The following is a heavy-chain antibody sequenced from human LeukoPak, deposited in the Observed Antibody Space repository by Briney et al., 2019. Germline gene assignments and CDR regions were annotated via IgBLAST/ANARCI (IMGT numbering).Heavy chain of an antibody. CDR1: GYTLTEIS. V-gene: IGHV1-24*01. Sequence: ASVKVSCTVSGYTLTEISMHWVRQAPGKGLEWMGGFDPEDGETIYAQKFQGRVTMTEDTSTDTAYMELSSLRSEDTAVYYCATSRSRFLEWANAFDIWGQGTMVTVSS. CDR2: FDPEDGET. CDR3: ATSRSRFLEWANAFDI. D-gene: IGHD3-3*01. J-gene: IGHJ3*02.